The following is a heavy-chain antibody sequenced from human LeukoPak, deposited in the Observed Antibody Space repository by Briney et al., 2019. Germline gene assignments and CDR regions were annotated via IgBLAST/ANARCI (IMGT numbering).Heavy chain of an antibody. CDR1: GFTFRSYA. V-gene: IGHV3-21*05. Sequence: KPGGSLRLSCVASGFTFRSYAMNWVRQAPGKGLEWVSYMSSDSSFINYADSVKGRFTISRDNAKNSLFLQMSSLRAEDTAVYYCARVRGNSRPSWYFDLWGRGTLVSVSS. D-gene: IGHD1-1*01. CDR2: MSSDSSFI. J-gene: IGHJ2*01. CDR3: ARVRGNSRPSWYFDL.